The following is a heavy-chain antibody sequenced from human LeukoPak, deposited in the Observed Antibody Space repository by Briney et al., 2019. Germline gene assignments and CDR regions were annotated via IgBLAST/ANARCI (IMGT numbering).Heavy chain of an antibody. V-gene: IGHV3-74*01. CDR1: GFTFSSYW. CDR3: ARVLWPYYYYYGMDV. D-gene: IGHD2-21*01. CDR2: INSDGSST. J-gene: IGHJ6*04. Sequence: GGSLRLSCAASGFTFSSYWMHWVRQAPGKGLVWVSRINSDGSSTSYADSVKGRFTISRDNDKNTLYLQMNSLRAEDTAVYYCARVLWPYYYYYGMDVWGKGTTVTVSS.